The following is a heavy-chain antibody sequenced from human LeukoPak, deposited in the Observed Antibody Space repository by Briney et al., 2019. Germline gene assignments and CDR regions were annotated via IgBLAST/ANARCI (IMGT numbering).Heavy chain of an antibody. V-gene: IGHV4-59*01. CDR3: ARGAPPLYSSSSGGLIDY. CDR2: IYYSGST. Sequence: PSETLSLTCTVSGGSISSYYWSWIRQPPGKGLEWIGYIYYSGSTNYNPSLKSRVTISVDTSKNQFSLKLSSVTAADTAVYYCARGAPPLYSSSSGGLIDYWGQGALVTVSS. J-gene: IGHJ4*02. D-gene: IGHD6-6*01. CDR1: GGSISSYY.